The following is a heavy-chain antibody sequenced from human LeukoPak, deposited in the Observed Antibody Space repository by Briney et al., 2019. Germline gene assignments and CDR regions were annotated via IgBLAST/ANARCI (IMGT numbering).Heavy chain of an antibody. D-gene: IGHD6-13*01. CDR1: GGSFSGYY. J-gene: IGHJ4*02. CDR2: INYSGRT. CDR3: ARGLRIWYQYLDY. Sequence: WETLSLTCAVYGGSFSGYYWSWLRQPPGKGLEWIGEINYSGRTNYNTPLKRRVNISVDTFKNHFVLKQSSGTAADTAVYYCARGLRIWYQYLDYWGQGTLVTVSS. V-gene: IGHV4-34*01.